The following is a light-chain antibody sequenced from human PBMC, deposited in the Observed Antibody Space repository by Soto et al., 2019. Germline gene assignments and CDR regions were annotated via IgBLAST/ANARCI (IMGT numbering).Light chain of an antibody. Sequence: QSVVTQPPSVSGAPGQTVTISCTGSTSNIGSGYDVHWYQQPPGAAPKLLIYGNNKRPSGVPDRFSGSKSDTSGSLVITGLQPEDEADYYCQSYDNMVSPFNYVFGTGTKVTVL. CDR2: GNN. V-gene: IGLV1-40*01. J-gene: IGLJ1*01. CDR1: TSNIGSGYD. CDR3: QSYDNMVSPFNYV.